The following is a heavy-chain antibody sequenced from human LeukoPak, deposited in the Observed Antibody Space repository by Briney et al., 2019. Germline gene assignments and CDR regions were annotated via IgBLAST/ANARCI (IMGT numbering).Heavy chain of an antibody. CDR1: GFTFNTYG. CDR2: ISGIGVAT. D-gene: IGHD6-13*01. Sequence: PGGSLRLSCAASGFTFNTYGMSWVRQAPGKGLGWGSGISGIGVATYYADSVSGRVTISRENSKNTLYLQMNSVRAEDTAVYYCAKISSSGSEYYFDYWGQGTLVTGSS. J-gene: IGHJ4*02. V-gene: IGHV3-23*01. CDR3: AKISSSGSEYYFDY.